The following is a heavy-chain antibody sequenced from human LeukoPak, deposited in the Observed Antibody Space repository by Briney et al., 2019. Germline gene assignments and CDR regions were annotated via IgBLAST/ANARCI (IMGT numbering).Heavy chain of an antibody. V-gene: IGHV3-11*04. J-gene: IGHJ4*02. D-gene: IGHD6-19*01. CDR2: IRSSGTTI. CDR3: ARDRGAVTDVFDY. Sequence: PGGSLRLSCVASGFTFSDYYMSWIRQAPGKGLEWVSYIRSSGTTIHYADSVKGLFTISRDNAKNSLYLQMNSLRAEDTAVYYCARDRGAVTDVFDYWGQGTLVTVSS. CDR1: GFTFSDYY.